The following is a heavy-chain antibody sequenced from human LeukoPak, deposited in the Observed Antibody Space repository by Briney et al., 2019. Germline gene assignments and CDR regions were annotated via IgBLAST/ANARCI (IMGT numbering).Heavy chain of an antibody. V-gene: IGHV4-59*08. CDR3: ARGGSSSWLQFDY. Sequence: PSETLSLTCTVSGGSISSYYWSWIRQPPWKGLEWIGYIYYSGSTNYNPSLKSRVTISVDTSKNQFSLKLSSVTAADTAVYYCARGGSSSWLQFDYWGQGTLVTVSS. CDR1: GGSISSYY. J-gene: IGHJ4*02. D-gene: IGHD6-13*01. CDR2: IYYSGST.